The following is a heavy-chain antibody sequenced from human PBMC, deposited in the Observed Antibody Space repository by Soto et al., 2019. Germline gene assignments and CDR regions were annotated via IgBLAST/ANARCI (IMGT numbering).Heavy chain of an antibody. CDR2: VIPIFGTA. J-gene: IGHJ4*02. CDR3: ARDGPPLSARGSGHFDY. D-gene: IGHD2-8*02. V-gene: IGHV1-69*01. Sequence: QVQLVQSGAEVKKPGSSVKVSCKASGGTFSSYAISWVRQAPGQGLDWMGGVIPIFGTANYAQKFQARVTITADESTSTAYMELSSVRSEDTAVYYCARDGPPLSARGSGHFDYWGQGTLVTVSS. CDR1: GGTFSSYA.